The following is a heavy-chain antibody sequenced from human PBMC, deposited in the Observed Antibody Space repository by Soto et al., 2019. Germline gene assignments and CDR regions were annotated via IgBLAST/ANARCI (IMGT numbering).Heavy chain of an antibody. Sequence: TLSLTCTVSGGSISSSSYYWGWIRQPPGKGLEWIGSIYYSGSTYYNPSLKSRVTISVDTSKNQFSLKLSSVTAADTAVYYCATSRSSSWYWPFHYWGQGTLVPVSS. D-gene: IGHD6-13*01. CDR1: GGSISSSSYY. CDR2: IYYSGST. V-gene: IGHV4-39*01. CDR3: ATSRSSSWYWPFHY. J-gene: IGHJ4*02.